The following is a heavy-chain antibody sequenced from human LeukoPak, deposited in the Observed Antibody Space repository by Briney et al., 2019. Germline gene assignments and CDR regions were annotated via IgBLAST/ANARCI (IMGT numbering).Heavy chain of an antibody. V-gene: IGHV4-59*08. Sequence: SETLSLTCTVSGGSINSYYWSWIRQPPGKGLEWIGYIYYSGSTNYNPSLKSRVTISVDTSNNKFSLKLTSLTAADTAVYYCARGYDSHLMDVWGKETTVTVSS. CDR2: IYYSGST. J-gene: IGHJ6*03. D-gene: IGHD3-3*01. CDR1: GGSINSYY. CDR3: ARGYDSHLMDV.